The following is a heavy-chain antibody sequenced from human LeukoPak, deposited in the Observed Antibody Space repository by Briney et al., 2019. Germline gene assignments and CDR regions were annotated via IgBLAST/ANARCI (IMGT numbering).Heavy chain of an antibody. J-gene: IGHJ6*02. CDR2: IIPIFGTA. CDR3: TTRACHAGGCSSSFYYYYGLHF. V-gene: IGHV1-69*13. CDR1: GNSISNYA. Sequence: ASVTVSCKASGNSISNYAVSWVRQAPGQGFEWMGGIIPIFGTADYAQKFQGRVTITADQSTSTTYMALSSLKSEDTATYYCTTRACHAGGCSSSFYYYYGLHFWGQGTTVSVSS. D-gene: IGHD3-16*01.